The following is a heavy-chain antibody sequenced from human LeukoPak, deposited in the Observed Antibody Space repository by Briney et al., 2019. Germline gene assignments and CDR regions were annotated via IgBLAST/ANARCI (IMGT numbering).Heavy chain of an antibody. CDR1: GFTFDNYE. V-gene: IGHV3-48*03. Sequence: PGGSLRLSCAASGFTFDNYEMNWVHQAPGKGLEWVSYISVSGDTIYYADSVKGRFTISRDTAKNSLYLQMNSLRAEDTAVYYCARGYTYGYDYWGQGTLVIVSS. CDR3: ARGYTYGYDY. CDR2: ISVSGDTI. J-gene: IGHJ4*02. D-gene: IGHD5-18*01.